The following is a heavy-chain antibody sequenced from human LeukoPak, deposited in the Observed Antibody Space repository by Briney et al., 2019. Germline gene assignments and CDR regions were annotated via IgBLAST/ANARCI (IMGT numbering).Heavy chain of an antibody. CDR1: GFTFGDYA. V-gene: IGHV3-21*01. J-gene: IGHJ6*03. Sequence: GGSLRLSCTASGFTFGDYAMSWVRQAPGKGLEWVSSISYTSSYIYYSDSVKGRFTISRDNAKNSLYLQVNSLRAEDTAVYYCARTNYMDVWGEGTTVTVSS. CDR3: ARTNYMDV. CDR2: ISYTSSYI.